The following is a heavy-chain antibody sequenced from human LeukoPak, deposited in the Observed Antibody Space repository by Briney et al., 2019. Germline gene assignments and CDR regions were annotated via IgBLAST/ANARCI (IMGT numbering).Heavy chain of an antibody. Sequence: QPGGSLRLSCAASGFTFSTYAMHWVRQAPGKGLEWVSLISGDGGSTYYADSVKGRFTISRDNSKNSLYLQMNSLRTEDTALYYCAKDSNGAFDIWGQGTMVTVSS. CDR3: AKDSNGAFDI. D-gene: IGHD1-1*01. CDR1: GFTFSTYA. V-gene: IGHV3-43*02. CDR2: ISGDGGST. J-gene: IGHJ3*02.